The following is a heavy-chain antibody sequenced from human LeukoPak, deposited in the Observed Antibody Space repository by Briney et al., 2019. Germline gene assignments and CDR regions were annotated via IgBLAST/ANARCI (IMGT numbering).Heavy chain of an antibody. V-gene: IGHV1-18*01. J-gene: IGHJ3*02. CDR2: ISPYNGNT. CDR1: GGTFSSYA. D-gene: IGHD3-22*01. CDR3: ATVYYDSSGYYGAFDI. Sequence: GASVKVSCKASGGTFSSYAISWVRQAPGQGLEWMGWISPYNGNTKYAQKLQGRVTMTTDTSTSTAYMELSSLRSEDTAVYYCATVYYDSSGYYGAFDIWGQGTMVTVSS.